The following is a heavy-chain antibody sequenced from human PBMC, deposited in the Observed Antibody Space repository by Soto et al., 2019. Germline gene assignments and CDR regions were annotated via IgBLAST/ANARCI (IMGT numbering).Heavy chain of an antibody. J-gene: IGHJ4*02. CDR2: IIPIFGTA. Sequence: QVQLVQSGAEVKKPGSSVKVSCKASGGTFSSYAISWVRQSPGQGLEWMEGIIPIFGTANCAQKFQGRVTITADKSTSTAYMELRSLRSEDTAVYYCARGDRLHPVTTPYYFDYWGQGTLVTVSS. V-gene: IGHV1-69*06. CDR3: ARGDRLHPVTTPYYFDY. CDR1: GGTFSSYA. D-gene: IGHD4-17*01.